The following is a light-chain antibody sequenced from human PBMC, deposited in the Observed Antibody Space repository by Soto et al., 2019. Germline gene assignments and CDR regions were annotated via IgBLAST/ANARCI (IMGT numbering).Light chain of an antibody. CDR1: QSVSTSSSY. Sequence: EIVLTQSPGTLSLSPGERATLSCRASQSVSTSSSYLAWYQQKPGQAPRLLIYGASSRATGIPDRFSGSGSGTDFTLTISRLEPEDFAVYYCQQYATSPYTFGQGTKLEIK. CDR2: GAS. V-gene: IGKV3-20*01. CDR3: QQYATSPYT. J-gene: IGKJ2*01.